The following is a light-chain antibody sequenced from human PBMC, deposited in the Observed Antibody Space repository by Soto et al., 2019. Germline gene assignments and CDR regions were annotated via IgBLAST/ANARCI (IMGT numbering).Light chain of an antibody. J-gene: IGLJ3*02. CDR1: SSDVGGYNY. CDR2: DVS. CDR3: CSYAGSYTWV. V-gene: IGLV2-11*01. Sequence: QSVLTQPRSVSGSPGQSVTISCTGTSSDVGGYNYVSWYQQHPGKAPKLMIYDVSKRRSGVPDRFSGSKSGNTASLTISGLQAEDEADYYCCSYAGSYTWVFGGGTKLTVL.